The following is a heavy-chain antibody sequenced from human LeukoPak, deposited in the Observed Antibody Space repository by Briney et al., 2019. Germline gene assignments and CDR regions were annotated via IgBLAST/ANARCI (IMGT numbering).Heavy chain of an antibody. Sequence: ASVKVSCKASGYTFTVYIMHWVRQAPGQGLEWMGWINPNSGGTSYLQNFQGRVTMTRDTSISTAYMDLSRLRSDNTAVYYCARGRPGDYFDYWGQGTLVTVSS. V-gene: IGHV1-2*02. CDR3: ARGRPGDYFDY. J-gene: IGHJ4*02. D-gene: IGHD6-25*01. CDR1: GYTFTVYI. CDR2: INPNSGGT.